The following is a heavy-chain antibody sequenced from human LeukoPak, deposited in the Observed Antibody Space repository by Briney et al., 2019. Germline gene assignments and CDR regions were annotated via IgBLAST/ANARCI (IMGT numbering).Heavy chain of an antibody. CDR1: GGSVNSGNYY. CDR2: ISYSGST. J-gene: IGHJ4*02. V-gene: IGHV4-61*01. D-gene: IGHD6-19*01. CDR3: AREGVVAGRDYFDY. Sequence: ETLSLTCTVSGGSVNSGNYYWSWIRQPPGKGLEWIGYISYSGSTNYNPSLKSRVTISVDMSKNQFSLKLSSVTAADTAVYYCAREGVVAGRDYFDYWGQGTLVTVSS.